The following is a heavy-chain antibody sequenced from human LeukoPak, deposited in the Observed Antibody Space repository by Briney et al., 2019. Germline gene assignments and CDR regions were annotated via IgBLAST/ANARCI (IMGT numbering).Heavy chain of an antibody. CDR3: AKDSYSSGWSTSPFDY. V-gene: IGHV3-23*01. D-gene: IGHD6-19*01. CDR1: GFTFRRYS. CDR2: ISGSGGST. Sequence: GGSLRLSCVASGFTFRRYSMGWVRQAPGKGLEWVSAISGSGGSTYYADSVKGRFTISRDNSKNTLYLQMNSLRAEDTAVYYCAKDSYSSGWSTSPFDYWGXGTLVTVSS. J-gene: IGHJ4*01.